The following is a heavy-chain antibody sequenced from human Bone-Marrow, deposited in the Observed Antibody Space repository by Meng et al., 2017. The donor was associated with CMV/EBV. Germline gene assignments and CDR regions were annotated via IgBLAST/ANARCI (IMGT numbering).Heavy chain of an antibody. CDR2: ISYDGSNK. CDR3: ARRRNYDFWSGYSRLDY. V-gene: IGHV3-30*04. D-gene: IGHD3-3*01. Sequence: GESLKISCAASGFTFSSYAMHWVRQAPGKGLEWVAVISYDGSNKYYADSVKGRFTISRDNSKNTLYLQMNSLRAEDTAVYYCARRRNYDFWSGYSRLDYWGQGPLVTVSS. CDR1: GFTFSSYA. J-gene: IGHJ4*02.